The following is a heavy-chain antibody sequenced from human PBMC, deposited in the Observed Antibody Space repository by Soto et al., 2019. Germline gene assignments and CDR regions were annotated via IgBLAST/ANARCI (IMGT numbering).Heavy chain of an antibody. D-gene: IGHD6-6*01. Sequence: GSLRLSCAASGFTFSSYAMSWVRQAPGKGLEWVSAISGSGGSTYYADSVKGRFTISRDNSKNTLYLQMNSLRAEDTAVYYCAKSSSSSDFDYYYGMDLWGQGATVTVSS. CDR1: GFTFSSYA. J-gene: IGHJ6*02. CDR2: ISGSGGST. CDR3: AKSSSSSDFDYYYGMDL. V-gene: IGHV3-23*01.